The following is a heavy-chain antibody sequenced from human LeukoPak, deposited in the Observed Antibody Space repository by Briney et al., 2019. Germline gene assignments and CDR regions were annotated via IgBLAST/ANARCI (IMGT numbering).Heavy chain of an antibody. V-gene: IGHV3-30*18. CDR2: ISYDGSNK. D-gene: IGHD5-24*01. Sequence: GGSLRLSCAASGFTFSSYAVHWVRQAPGRGLEGVAFISYDGSNKYYADSVKGRFTISRDNSKNTLYLQMNSLRAEDTAVYYCAKREVAHAISGYYYGMDVWGQGTTVTVSS. J-gene: IGHJ6*02. CDR3: AKREVAHAISGYYYGMDV. CDR1: GFTFSSYA.